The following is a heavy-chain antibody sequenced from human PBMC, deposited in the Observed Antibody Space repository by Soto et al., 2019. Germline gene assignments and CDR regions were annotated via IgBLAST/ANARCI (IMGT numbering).Heavy chain of an antibody. D-gene: IGHD2-2*01. Sequence: GGSLRLSCAASGFTFSNDWMSWVRQAPGKGLEWVGRIKSKSDVGTTDYAAPVKGRFTISRDDSKNTLYLQMNSLKTEDTAVYYCTTDIVVVPAAIRSAYAFDIWGQGTMVTVSS. V-gene: IGHV3-15*01. CDR2: IKSKSDVGTT. CDR1: GFTFSNDW. CDR3: TTDIVVVPAAIRSAYAFDI. J-gene: IGHJ3*02.